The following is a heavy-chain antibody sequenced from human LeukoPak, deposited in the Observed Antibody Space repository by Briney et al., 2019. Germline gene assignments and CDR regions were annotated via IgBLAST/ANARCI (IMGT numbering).Heavy chain of an antibody. CDR2: ISGSSSDI. J-gene: IGHJ4*02. Sequence: GGSLRLSCAAPGFTFTYYTMNWVRQAPGKGLEWVSSISGSSSDIYYADSVKGRFTISRDNAKNSLYLQMNSLRAEDTAVYYCARGGSSWYVLIDYWGQGTLVTVSS. CDR1: GFTFTYYT. V-gene: IGHV3-21*01. CDR3: ARGGSSWYVLIDY. D-gene: IGHD6-13*01.